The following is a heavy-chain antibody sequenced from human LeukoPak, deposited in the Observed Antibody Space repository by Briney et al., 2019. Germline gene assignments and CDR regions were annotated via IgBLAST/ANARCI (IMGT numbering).Heavy chain of an antibody. CDR1: GFAFQDFG. D-gene: IGHD3-16*02. J-gene: IGHJ4*02. CDR2: FSWDGGST. V-gene: IGHV3-43D*04. Sequence: GGFLRLSCTASGFAFQDFGMHWVRHVPGKGLEWVSVFSWDGGSTYYADSVKGRFTISRDIRTNTLYLQMSGLRADDSGMYYCAKIRRRYSSRHYFESWGQGTLVTVSS. CDR3: AKIRRRYSSRHYFES.